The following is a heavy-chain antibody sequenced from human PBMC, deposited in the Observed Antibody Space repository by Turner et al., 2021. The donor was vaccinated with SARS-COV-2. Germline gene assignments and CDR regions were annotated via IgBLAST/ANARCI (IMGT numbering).Heavy chain of an antibody. V-gene: IGHV3-53*04. J-gene: IGHJ6*02. CDR1: GFTVSSNY. CDR2: IYSGGST. CDR3: ARDLVSNGMDV. D-gene: IGHD3-16*01. Sequence: EVQLVESGGGLVQPGGSLRLACAASGFTVSSNYMFWVRQAPGKGLEWGSVIYSGGSTFYADSVKGRFTISRHNSKNTLYLQMNSLRAEDTAVYYCARDLVSNGMDVWGQGTTVTVSS.